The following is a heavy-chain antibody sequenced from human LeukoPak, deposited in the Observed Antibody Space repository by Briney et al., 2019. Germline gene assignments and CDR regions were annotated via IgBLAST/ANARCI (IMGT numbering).Heavy chain of an antibody. Sequence: GRSLRLSCAASGFTFDDYAMHWVRQAPGKGLEGISGFSWMSGSIGYADSVKGRFTISRDNAKNSLYLQMNSLRAEDTALYYCAKDRSGSYTYYYYYYGMDVWGQGTTVTVSS. D-gene: IGHD1-26*01. J-gene: IGHJ6*02. CDR3: AKDRSGSYTYYYYYYGMDV. CDR1: GFTFDDYA. CDR2: FSWMSGSI. V-gene: IGHV3-9*01.